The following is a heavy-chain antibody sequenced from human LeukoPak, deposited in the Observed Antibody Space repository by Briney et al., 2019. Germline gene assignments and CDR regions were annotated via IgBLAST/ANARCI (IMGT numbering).Heavy chain of an antibody. J-gene: IGHJ3*02. D-gene: IGHD1-26*01. CDR1: GYTLTELS. CDR2: FDPEDGET. V-gene: IGHV1-24*01. Sequence: ASVKVSCKVSGYTLTELSMHWVRQAPGKGLEWMGGFDPEDGETIYAPKFQGRVTMTEDTSTDTAYMELSSLRSEDTAVYYCATLPWELHAFDIWGQGTMVTVSS. CDR3: ATLPWELHAFDI.